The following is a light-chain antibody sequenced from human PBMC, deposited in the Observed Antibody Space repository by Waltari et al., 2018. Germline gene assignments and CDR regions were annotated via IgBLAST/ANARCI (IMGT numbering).Light chain of an antibody. Sequence: QSALIQPASVSGSPGQSITMSCTETNSDVGSYNLVSWYQQHPGKAPKLMIYEGNKRPSVVAYRFSGSKSGNTASLTISGLQADDEADYYCSSYAGSSSPRVFGGGTRLTVL. J-gene: IGLJ3*02. CDR2: EGN. CDR1: NSDVGSYNL. CDR3: SSYAGSSSPRV. V-gene: IGLV2-23*01.